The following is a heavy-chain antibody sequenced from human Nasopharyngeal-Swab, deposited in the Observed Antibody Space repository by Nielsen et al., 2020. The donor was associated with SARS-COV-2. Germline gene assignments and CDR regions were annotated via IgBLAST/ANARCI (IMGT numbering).Heavy chain of an antibody. V-gene: IGHV3-21*01. CDR2: ISGRTTYI. D-gene: IGHD6-13*01. J-gene: IGHJ4*02. CDR1: GFTFSTYN. Sequence: ETLSLTCAASGFTFSTYNMHWVRQAPGKGLEWVSSISGRTTYIYYADSMKGRFTISRDNAKNSLYLQMSSLRAEDTAIYYCARGGQQPLWGQGTLVTVSS. CDR3: ARGGQQPL.